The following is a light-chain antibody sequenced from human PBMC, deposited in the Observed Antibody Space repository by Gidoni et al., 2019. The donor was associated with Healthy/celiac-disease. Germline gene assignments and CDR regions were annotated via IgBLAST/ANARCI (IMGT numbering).Light chain of an antibody. CDR2: DAS. CDR3: QQRSNWWT. CDR1: QSVGSY. Sequence: EIVLTQSPATLSLSPGEIATLSCRASQSVGSYLAWYQQKPGQAPRLLIYDASNRATGIPARFSGSGSGTDFTLTISSLEPEDFAVYYWQQRSNWWTFGQGTKVEIQ. J-gene: IGKJ1*01. V-gene: IGKV3-11*01.